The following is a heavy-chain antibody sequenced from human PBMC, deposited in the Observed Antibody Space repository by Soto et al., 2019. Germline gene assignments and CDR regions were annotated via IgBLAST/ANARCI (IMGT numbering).Heavy chain of an antibody. V-gene: IGHV4-30-4*01. D-gene: IGHD4-17*01. Sequence: QVQLQESGPGLVKPSQTLSLTCTVSGGSISSGDYYWSWIRQPPGKGLAWIGYIYYSGSTYYNPSLKSRVTISVDTSKNQFSLKLSSVTAADTAVYYCARAVTTGPYYYYGMDVWGQGTTVTVSS. J-gene: IGHJ6*02. CDR1: GGSISSGDYY. CDR2: IYYSGST. CDR3: ARAVTTGPYYYYGMDV.